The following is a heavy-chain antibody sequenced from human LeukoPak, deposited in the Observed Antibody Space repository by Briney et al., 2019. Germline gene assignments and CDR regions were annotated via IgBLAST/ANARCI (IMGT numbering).Heavy chain of an antibody. CDR2: IYYSGST. J-gene: IGHJ4*02. V-gene: IGHV4-31*03. Sequence: PSETLSLTCTVSGGSISSGGYYWSWIRQHPGKGLEWIGYIYYSGSTYYNPSLKSRVTISVDTSKYQFSLKLSSVTAADTAVYYCASAYGDYLIYFDYWGQGTLVTVSS. D-gene: IGHD4-17*01. CDR3: ASAYGDYLIYFDY. CDR1: GGSISSGGYY.